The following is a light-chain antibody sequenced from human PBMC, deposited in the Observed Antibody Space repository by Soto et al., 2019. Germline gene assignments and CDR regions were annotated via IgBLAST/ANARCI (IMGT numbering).Light chain of an antibody. Sequence: QSVLTQPPSVSAATGQRVIISCSGSDSNVGNNYVSWYQQFPGAPPTLLIYETSKRPSWISDRFSASKSGTSATLIISSLQTGDEAHYYCGTWDTALSAGKFGGGTKLTVL. CDR2: ETS. CDR1: DSNVGNNY. V-gene: IGLV1-51*01. CDR3: GTWDTALSAGK. J-gene: IGLJ3*02.